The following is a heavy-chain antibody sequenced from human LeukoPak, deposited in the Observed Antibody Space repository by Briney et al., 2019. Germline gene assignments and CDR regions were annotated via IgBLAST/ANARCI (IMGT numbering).Heavy chain of an antibody. V-gene: IGHV4-59*08. CDR1: GGTINPYY. Sequence: PSETLSLTCTVSGGTINPYYWSWVRQPPGRGLEWIGFVYYSGSTNYNPSLRTRVTISVDTSKNQFSLKLSSVTAADTAVYYCARLGYCSGGSCYSRKAFDIWGQGTMVTVSS. J-gene: IGHJ3*02. CDR2: VYYSGST. D-gene: IGHD2-15*01. CDR3: ARLGYCSGGSCYSRKAFDI.